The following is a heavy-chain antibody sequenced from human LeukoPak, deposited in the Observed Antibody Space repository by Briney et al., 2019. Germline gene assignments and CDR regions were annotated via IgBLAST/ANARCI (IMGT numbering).Heavy chain of an antibody. V-gene: IGHV3-11*01. CDR3: ARLHYYDRSVDY. CDR2: ISSSGSTI. J-gene: IGHJ4*02. CDR1: GFTFSDYY. Sequence: GGSLRLSCAASGFTFSDYYMSWIRQAPGKGLEWVSYISSSGSTIYYADSVKGRCTISRDNAKNSLYLQMNSLRAEDTAVYYCARLHYYDRSVDYWGQGTLVTVSS. D-gene: IGHD3-22*01.